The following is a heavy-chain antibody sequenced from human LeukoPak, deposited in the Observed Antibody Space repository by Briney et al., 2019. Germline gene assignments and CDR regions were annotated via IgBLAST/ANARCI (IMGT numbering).Heavy chain of an antibody. Sequence: GASLKVSCKASVYTFTSYYMHWVRQAPGHGLEWMGIINPSGGSTSYAQKFQGRVTMTRDTSTSTVYMELSSLRSEDTAVYYCARDRGNGDYEPFDLWGRGTLVTVSS. J-gene: IGHJ2*01. V-gene: IGHV1-46*01. CDR1: VYTFTSYY. D-gene: IGHD4-17*01. CDR3: ARDRGNGDYEPFDL. CDR2: INPSGGST.